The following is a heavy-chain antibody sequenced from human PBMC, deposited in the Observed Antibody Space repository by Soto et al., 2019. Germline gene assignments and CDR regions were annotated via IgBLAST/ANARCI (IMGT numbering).Heavy chain of an antibody. CDR2: MNPNSGNT. J-gene: IGHJ4*02. CDR1: GYTFTSYD. V-gene: IGHV1-8*01. Sequence: GASVKVSCKASGYTFTSYDINWVRQATGQGLEWMGWMNPNSGNTRYAQKFQGRVTMTTNTSISTAYMELSSLRSGDTAVCYCARDLDCSSTSCNDYWGQGTLVTVSS. CDR3: ARDLDCSSTSCNDY. D-gene: IGHD2-2*01.